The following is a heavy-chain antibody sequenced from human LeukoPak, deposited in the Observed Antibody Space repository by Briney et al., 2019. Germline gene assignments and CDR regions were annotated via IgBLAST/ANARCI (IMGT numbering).Heavy chain of an antibody. CDR2: MNPNSGNT. CDR3: TRRANGRRYNWFDT. V-gene: IGHV1-8*01. D-gene: IGHD2-8*01. CDR1: GYTFTSYD. Sequence: ASVKVSCKASGYTFTSYDINWVRQATGQGLEWMGWMNPNSGNTGYAQKFQGRVTMTKNTSISTAYMELSSLGSDDTAVYYCTRRANGRRYNWFDTWGQGTLVTVSS. J-gene: IGHJ5*02.